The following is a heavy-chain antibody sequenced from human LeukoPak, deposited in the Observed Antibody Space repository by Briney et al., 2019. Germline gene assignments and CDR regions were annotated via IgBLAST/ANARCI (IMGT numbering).Heavy chain of an antibody. Sequence: ASGKVSCKASGGTFSSYAISWVRQAPGQGLEWMGIINPSGGSTSYAQKFQGRVTMTRDTSTSTVYMELSSLRSENTAVYYCARDRPTTATAPRIPLDYWGQGTLVTVSS. CDR1: GGTFSSYA. V-gene: IGHV1-46*01. J-gene: IGHJ4*02. CDR2: INPSGGST. D-gene: IGHD4-17*01. CDR3: ARDRPTTATAPRIPLDY.